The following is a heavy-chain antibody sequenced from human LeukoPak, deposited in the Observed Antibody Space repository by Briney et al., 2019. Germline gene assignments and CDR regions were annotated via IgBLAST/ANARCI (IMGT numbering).Heavy chain of an antibody. CDR1: GXTFATYC. J-gene: IGHJ4*02. D-gene: IGHD2-2*01. V-gene: IGHV5-51*01. Sequence: RGESLKISFKGSGXTFATYCIGWVRQMPGKGLELRGIIYPGDSRTTYSPSFQGQVTISADKSIRTAYLQWNSLRASDPAIYYCVRHLSDITSCPNYWGPGTLITVAS. CDR2: IYPGDSRT. CDR3: VRHLSDITSCPNY.